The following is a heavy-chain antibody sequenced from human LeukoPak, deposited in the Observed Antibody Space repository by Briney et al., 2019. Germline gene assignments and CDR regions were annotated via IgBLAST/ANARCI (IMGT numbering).Heavy chain of an antibody. CDR1: GGSISSSNYY. J-gene: IGHJ4*02. CDR2: IYYSGST. V-gene: IGHV4-39*01. Sequence: SETLSLTCTVSGGSISSSNYYWGWIRQPPGKGLEWIGNIYYSGSTYYNPSFKSRLTISVDTSKNQFSLKLSSVTAADTAVYYCASLRTGDFDYWGQGALVTVSS. D-gene: IGHD3-10*01. CDR3: ASLRTGDFDY.